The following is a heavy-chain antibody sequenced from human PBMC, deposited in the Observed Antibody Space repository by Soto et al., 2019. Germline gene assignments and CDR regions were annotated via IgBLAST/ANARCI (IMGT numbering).Heavy chain of an antibody. J-gene: IGHJ4*02. CDR3: ARSSVPRYCSRTSCYSVDY. CDR1: GYSFTTFG. CDR2: TNAGNGNT. D-gene: IGHD2-2*01. Sequence: QVQLVQSGAEVKKPGASVKLSCKASGYSFTTFGIHWVRQAPGQRPEWMGWTNAGNGNTRSSQRFQGSITITRDTSAITVYMELPDLRSEDTSVYYCARSSVPRYCSRTSCYSVDYWGQGTLVTVSS. V-gene: IGHV1-3*01.